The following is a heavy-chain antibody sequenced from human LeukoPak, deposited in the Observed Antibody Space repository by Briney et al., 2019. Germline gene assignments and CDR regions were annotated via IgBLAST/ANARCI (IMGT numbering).Heavy chain of an antibody. V-gene: IGHV3-11*04. CDR2: ISSSGSSI. CDR1: GFTFSNAW. D-gene: IGHD6-13*01. J-gene: IGHJ4*02. Sequence: GGSLRLYCAASGFTFSNAWMSWIRQAPGQGLESVSYISSSGSSIFYADSVKGRFTISRDNAKNSLYLQMNSLRAEDTAVYYCARRPYSSSWYYFDYWGQGTLVTVSS. CDR3: ARRPYSSSWYYFDY.